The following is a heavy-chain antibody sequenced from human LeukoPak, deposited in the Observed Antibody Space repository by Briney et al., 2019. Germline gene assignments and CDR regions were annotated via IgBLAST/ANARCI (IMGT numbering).Heavy chain of an antibody. CDR3: ARRGAYFDY. Sequence: ASVKVSCKTSGYGFTGYYMHWVRQAPGQGLEWMGWVNPKNGGTNYPQKFQGRVTMTTDTSVGTAYMELSSLASDDTAVYYCARRGAYFDYWGQGTLVTVSS. CDR1: GYGFTGYY. J-gene: IGHJ4*02. CDR2: VNPKNGGT. V-gene: IGHV1-2*02.